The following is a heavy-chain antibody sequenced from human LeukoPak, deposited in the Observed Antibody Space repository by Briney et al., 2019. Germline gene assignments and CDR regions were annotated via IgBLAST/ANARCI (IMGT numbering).Heavy chain of an antibody. J-gene: IGHJ4*02. Sequence: PSETLSVTCAVYGGSFSGYYWSWIRQPPGKGLEWIGEINHSGSTNYNPSLKSRVTISVDTSKNQFSLKLSSVTAADTAVYYCARGARAGYNLEPFDYWGQGTLVTVSS. CDR3: ARGARAGYNLEPFDY. CDR2: INHSGST. CDR1: GGSFSGYY. V-gene: IGHV4-34*01. D-gene: IGHD5-24*01.